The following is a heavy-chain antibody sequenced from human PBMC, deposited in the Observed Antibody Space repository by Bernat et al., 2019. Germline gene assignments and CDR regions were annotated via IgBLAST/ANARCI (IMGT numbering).Heavy chain of an antibody. Sequence: EVQWVESGGGWVQPGGSLRLSGAGSGFTLSSYAVSWVGQAPGKGLEWVSGITITGGSTYYTDSVKGRFTISRDNSKNTLYLQMNSLRAEDTAVYYCARLGCGGDCSYFDLWGRGTLVTVSS. CDR2: ITITGGST. J-gene: IGHJ2*01. CDR1: GFTLSSYA. CDR3: ARLGCGGDCSYFDL. V-gene: IGHV3-23*04. D-gene: IGHD2-21*02.